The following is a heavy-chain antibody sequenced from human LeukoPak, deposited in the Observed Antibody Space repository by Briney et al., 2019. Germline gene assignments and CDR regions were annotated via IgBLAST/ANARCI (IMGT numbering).Heavy chain of an antibody. Sequence: PSQTLSLTCTVSGGSISSGSYYWSWIRQPAGKGLEWIGRIYTSGSTNYNPSLKSRVTISVYTSKNQFSLKLSSVTAADTAVYYCARDGRGSSSPFDYWGQGTLVTVSS. CDR2: IYTSGST. D-gene: IGHD6-6*01. CDR1: GGSISSGSYY. V-gene: IGHV4-61*02. CDR3: ARDGRGSSSPFDY. J-gene: IGHJ4*02.